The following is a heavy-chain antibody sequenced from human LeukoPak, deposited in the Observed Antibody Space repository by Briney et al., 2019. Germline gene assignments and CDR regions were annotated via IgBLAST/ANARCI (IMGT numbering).Heavy chain of an antibody. CDR3: VGGGGWLPDF. J-gene: IGHJ4*02. D-gene: IGHD6-19*01. CDR2: IKGDGTET. CDR1: GFIFSTHW. V-gene: IGHV3-7*01. Sequence: GGSLRHSCAASGFIFSTHWMNWVRQAPGKGPEWVAIIKGDGTETLYADSVKGRFTISRDNTKSSLYLQINSLRAEDTAVYYCVGGGGWLPDFWGQGVLVTVSS.